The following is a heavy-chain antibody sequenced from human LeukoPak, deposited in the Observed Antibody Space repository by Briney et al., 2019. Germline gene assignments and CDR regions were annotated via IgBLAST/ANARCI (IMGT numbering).Heavy chain of an antibody. CDR3: ARQDLWQHCDS. V-gene: IGHV3-48*03. Sequence: GGSLRLSCAASGFTFSSYEMNWVRQTPGKGLEWVSYISSGGNTRYYADSVKGRFTISRDNAKNSLYLQMNSLRADDTAVYYCARQDLWQHCDSWGQGALVTVSS. CDR2: ISSGGNTR. J-gene: IGHJ4*02. D-gene: IGHD2-21*01. CDR1: GFTFSSYE.